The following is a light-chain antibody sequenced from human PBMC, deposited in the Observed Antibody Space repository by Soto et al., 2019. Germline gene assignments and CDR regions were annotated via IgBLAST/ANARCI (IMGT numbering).Light chain of an antibody. CDR2: DVS. CDR1: SSDVSGYNY. J-gene: IGLJ2*01. Sequence: QSALTQPASVSGSPGQSITISCTGTSSDVSGYNYVSWYQQNPGKAPKLMIYDVSNRPSGVSNRFSGSKSGNTASLTISGLQAEDEADYYCSSYTSTSILVIFGGGTKLTVL. V-gene: IGLV2-14*01. CDR3: SSYTSTSILVI.